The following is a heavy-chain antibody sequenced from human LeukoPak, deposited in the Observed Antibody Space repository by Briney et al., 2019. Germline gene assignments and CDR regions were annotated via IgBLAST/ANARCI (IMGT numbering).Heavy chain of an antibody. CDR3: AKAGTYSSSWYLDY. V-gene: IGHV3-9*01. CDR1: GFTFDDYA. J-gene: IGHJ4*02. CDR2: ISWKSGSI. D-gene: IGHD6-13*01. Sequence: PGRSLRLSCAASGFTFDDYAMHWVRQAPGKGLEWVSGISWKSGSIGYADSVKGRFTISRDNAKNSLYLQMNSLRAEDTALYYCAKAGTYSSSWYLDYWGQGTLVTVSS.